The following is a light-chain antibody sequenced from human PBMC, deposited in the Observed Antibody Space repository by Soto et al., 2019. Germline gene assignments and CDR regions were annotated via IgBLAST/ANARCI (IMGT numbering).Light chain of an antibody. V-gene: IGKV1-39*01. Sequence: DIQMTQSPSSLSASVGDTVTISCRASQSINAYLNWYQQKPGKAPKLLIFAPSTLQSGVPARFSGSGSGTDFTLTISSLQPEDCATYYCQQSYDTPFTLGPGTKVDIK. J-gene: IGKJ3*01. CDR3: QQSYDTPFT. CDR2: APS. CDR1: QSINAY.